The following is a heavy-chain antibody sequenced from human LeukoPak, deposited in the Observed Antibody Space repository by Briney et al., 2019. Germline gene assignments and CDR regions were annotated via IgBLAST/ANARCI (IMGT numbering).Heavy chain of an antibody. Sequence: GGSLRLSCAASGFTVSSNYMSWVRQAPGKGLEWVSVIYSGGSTYYADSVKGRFTISRDNSKNTLYLQMNSLRAEDTAVYYCAKDHQFGEHDAFDIWGQGTMVTVSS. CDR1: GFTVSSNY. CDR3: AKDHQFGEHDAFDI. D-gene: IGHD3-10*01. J-gene: IGHJ3*02. CDR2: IYSGGST. V-gene: IGHV3-53*01.